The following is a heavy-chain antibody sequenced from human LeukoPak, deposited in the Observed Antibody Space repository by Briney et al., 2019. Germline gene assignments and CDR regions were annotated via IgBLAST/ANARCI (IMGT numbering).Heavy chain of an antibody. CDR3: ASDCSSTSCYGY. V-gene: IGHV1-18*01. CDR1: GGTFSSYT. J-gene: IGHJ4*02. Sequence: GASVKVSCKASGGTFSSYTINWVRQAPGQGLEWMGWISAYNGNTNYAQKLQGRVTMTTDTSTSTAYMELRSLRSDDTAVYYCASDCSSTSCYGYWGQGTLVTVSS. CDR2: ISAYNGNT. D-gene: IGHD2-2*01.